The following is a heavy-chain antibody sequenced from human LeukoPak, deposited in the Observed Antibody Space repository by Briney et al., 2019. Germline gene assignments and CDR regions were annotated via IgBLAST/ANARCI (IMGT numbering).Heavy chain of an antibody. CDR1: GYTFTSYG. V-gene: IGHV1-18*01. J-gene: IGHJ5*02. Sequence: ASVKVSCKASGYTFTSYGISWVRQAPGQGLEWMGWISAYNGNTNYAQKLQGRVTMTTDTSTSTVYMELRSLRSDDTAVYYCARGGYCSSTSCRNWFDPWGQGTLVTVSS. CDR3: ARGGYCSSTSCRNWFDP. CDR2: ISAYNGNT. D-gene: IGHD2-2*01.